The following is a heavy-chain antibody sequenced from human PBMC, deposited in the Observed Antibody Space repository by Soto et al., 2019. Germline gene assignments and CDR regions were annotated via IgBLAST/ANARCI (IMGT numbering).Heavy chain of an antibody. CDR1: GGSISSYY. J-gene: IGHJ4*02. D-gene: IGHD3-10*01. CDR3: ARQLSWLYGSDYFDY. V-gene: IGHV4-59*08. CDR2: IYYSGST. Sequence: PSETLSLTCTVSGGSISSYYWSWIRQPPGKGLEWIGYIYYSGSTNYNPSLKSRVTISVDTSKNQFSLKLSSVTAADTAVYYCARQLSWLYGSDYFDYWGQGTLVTVSS.